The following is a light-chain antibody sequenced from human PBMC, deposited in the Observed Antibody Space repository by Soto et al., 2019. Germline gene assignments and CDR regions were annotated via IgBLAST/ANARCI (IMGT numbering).Light chain of an antibody. V-gene: IGKV1-5*03. J-gene: IGKJ2*01. Sequence: DIQMTQSPSTLSASVGDRVTITCRASQSISSWLAWYQQKPGKAPNLLIYKASSLQSGVPSRFSGSGSGTEFALTITSLQPDDLATYYCQQYNSYPYTCVQGTKLEIK. CDR1: QSISSW. CDR3: QQYNSYPYT. CDR2: KAS.